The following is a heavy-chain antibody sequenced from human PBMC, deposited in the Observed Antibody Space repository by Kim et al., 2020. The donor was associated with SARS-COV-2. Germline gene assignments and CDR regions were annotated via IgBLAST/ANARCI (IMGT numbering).Heavy chain of an antibody. CDR3: ARGLHYDFWSGYYTGIWRPFDY. CDR2: INHSGST. D-gene: IGHD3-3*01. Sequence: SETLSLTCAVYGGSFSGYYWSWIRQPPGKGLEWIREINHSGSTNYNPSLKSRVTISVDTSKNQFSLKLSSVTAADTAVYYCARGLHYDFWSGYYTGIWRPFDYWGQRTMVSVSS. V-gene: IGHV4-34*01. CDR1: GGSFSGYY. J-gene: IGHJ4*02.